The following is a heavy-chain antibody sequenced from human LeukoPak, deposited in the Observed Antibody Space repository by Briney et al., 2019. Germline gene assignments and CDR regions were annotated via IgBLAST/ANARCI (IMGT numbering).Heavy chain of an antibody. V-gene: IGHV3-48*01. J-gene: IGHJ4*02. CDR2: ISSSSSTI. D-gene: IGHD3-10*01. CDR3: ARVTRHLRRFGELLDY. Sequence: PGGSLRLSCAASGFTFSSYSMNWVRQAPGKGLEWVSYISSSSSTIYYADSVKGRFTISRDNAKNSLYLQMNSLRAEDTAVYYCARVTRHLRRFGELLDYWGQGTLVTVSS. CDR1: GFTFSSYS.